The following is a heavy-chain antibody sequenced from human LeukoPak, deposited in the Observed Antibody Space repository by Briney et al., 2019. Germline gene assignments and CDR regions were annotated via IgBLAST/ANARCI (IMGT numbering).Heavy chain of an antibody. CDR1: GGCFSSCA. CDR2: IIPIFGTA. V-gene: IGHV1-69*06. J-gene: IGHJ6*04. CDR3: ARGVVAAKSSYYYYGMDV. Sequence: SVKVSCKASGGCFSSCALRWVRQAPGQGLEWMEGIIPIFGTANYAQKFQGRVTITADKSTSTAYMELSSLRAEDTAVYYCARGVVAAKSSYYYYGMDVWGKGTTVTVSS. D-gene: IGHD2-15*01.